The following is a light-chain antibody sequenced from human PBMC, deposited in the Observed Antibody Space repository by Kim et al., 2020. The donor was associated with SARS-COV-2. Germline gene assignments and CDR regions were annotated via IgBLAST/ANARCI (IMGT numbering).Light chain of an antibody. J-gene: IGKJ1*01. Sequence: ASVGDRVTITCRASQDISNYLAWFQLKPGKAPKLLIYAASALQPGVPSRFSGSGSGTDFTLTVTSLQPDDVATYYCQKCDSAPWTFGQGTKVDIK. CDR2: AAS. V-gene: IGKV1-27*01. CDR3: QKCDSAPWT. CDR1: QDISNY.